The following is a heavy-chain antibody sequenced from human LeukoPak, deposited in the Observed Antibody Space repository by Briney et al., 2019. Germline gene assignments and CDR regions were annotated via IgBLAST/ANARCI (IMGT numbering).Heavy chain of an antibody. CDR3: ARPQEEYSNYGPFDY. CDR2: IYPGDSDT. J-gene: IGHJ4*02. Sequence: GESLKISCKGSGYSFTSYWIGWVRQMPGKGLEWMGIIYPGDSDTRYSPSFQGQVTISADKSISTAYLQWSSLKASDTAMYYCARPQEEYSNYGPFDYWGQGTLVTVSS. CDR1: GYSFTSYW. D-gene: IGHD4-11*01. V-gene: IGHV5-51*01.